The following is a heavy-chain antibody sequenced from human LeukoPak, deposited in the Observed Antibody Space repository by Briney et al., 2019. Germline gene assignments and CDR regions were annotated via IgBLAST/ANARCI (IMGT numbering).Heavy chain of an antibody. CDR2: IKPDGSAK. Sequence: GGSLRLSCAASGFQFSTSWMTWVRQAPGKGLEWVANIKPDGSAKHHVGFGQGRFTSSRDNPGNSVYLQMRSLRADDTALYFCARDVAYNAFDYWGQGTLVTVSS. J-gene: IGHJ4*02. D-gene: IGHD1-14*01. CDR1: GFQFSTSW. V-gene: IGHV3-7*01. CDR3: ARDVAYNAFDY.